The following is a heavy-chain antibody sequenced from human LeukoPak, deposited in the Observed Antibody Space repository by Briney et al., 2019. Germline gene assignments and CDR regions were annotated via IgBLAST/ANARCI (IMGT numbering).Heavy chain of an antibody. J-gene: IGHJ1*01. V-gene: IGHV4-61*02. Sequence: SQTLSLTCTVSGGSISSGSYYWSWIRQPAGKGLEWIGRLYTSGITNYNPSLKSRVAMSIDTSKNQFSLKLSSVTAADTAVYYCARGRGYFQHWGQGTLVAVSS. CDR3: ARGRGYFQH. CDR1: GGSISSGSYY. CDR2: LYTSGIT.